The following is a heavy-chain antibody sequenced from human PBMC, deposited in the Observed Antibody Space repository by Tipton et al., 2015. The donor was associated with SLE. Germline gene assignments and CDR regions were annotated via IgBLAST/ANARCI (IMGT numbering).Heavy chain of an antibody. V-gene: IGHV4-59*12. J-gene: IGHJ4*02. Sequence: GLVKPSQTLSLTCAVSGGSISTYYWSWIRQPPGKGLEWIGYIYYSGSTNYNPSLKSRVTISVDTSKNQFSLKLSSVNAADTAVYYCARHGGYYFDYWGQGTLVTASS. CDR3: ARHGGYYFDY. D-gene: IGHD4-23*01. CDR2: IYYSGST. CDR1: GGSISTYY.